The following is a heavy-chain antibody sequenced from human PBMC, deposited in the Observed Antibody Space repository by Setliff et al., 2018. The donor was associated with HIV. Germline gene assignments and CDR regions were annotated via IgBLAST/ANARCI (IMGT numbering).Heavy chain of an antibody. J-gene: IGHJ6*03. V-gene: IGHV3-23*01. CDR2: ISGSGGST. CDR3: AKDGGGDYYYYYMDV. Sequence: GGSLRLSCAASRFTFSSYAMSWVRQAPGKGLEWVSAISGSGGSTYYADSVKGRFTISRDNFKNTLYIQMNSLRAEDTAVYYCAKDGGGDYYYYYMDVWGKGTTVTVSS. CDR1: RFTFSSYA. D-gene: IGHD2-15*01.